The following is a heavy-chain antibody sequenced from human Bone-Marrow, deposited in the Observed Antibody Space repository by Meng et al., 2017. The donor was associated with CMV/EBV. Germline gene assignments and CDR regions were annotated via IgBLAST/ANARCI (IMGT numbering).Heavy chain of an antibody. CDR3: ERNLDSDFPLFDS. Sequence: QVKLVQFGAEVKKPGASVKVSCKTSGYSFTSYAIHWVRQAPGQRLEWMGWINAGNGNTKYSQKFQGRVTISGDTSARTAYMELSSLRSEDTAIYYCERNLDSDFPLFDSWGQGTLVTVSS. D-gene: IGHD4-11*01. CDR2: INAGNGNT. J-gene: IGHJ4*02. V-gene: IGHV1-3*01. CDR1: GYSFTSYA.